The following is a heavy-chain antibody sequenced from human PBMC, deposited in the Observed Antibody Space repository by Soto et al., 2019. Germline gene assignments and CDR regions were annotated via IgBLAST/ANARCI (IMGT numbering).Heavy chain of an antibody. D-gene: IGHD3-22*01. V-gene: IGHV5-10-1*01. CDR2: IDPSDSQT. CDR3: ARQIYDHDSAPNFQYYFDS. J-gene: IGHJ4*02. Sequence: PXQCQKFQWSSHGYSFVGYWITWVLQMPGKGLQWMGRIDPSDSQTYYSPSFRGHVTISAAKSITTVFLQWSSLRASDTAMYYCARQIYDHDSAPNFQYYFDSCGQRTLVTVSS. CDR1: GYSFVGYW.